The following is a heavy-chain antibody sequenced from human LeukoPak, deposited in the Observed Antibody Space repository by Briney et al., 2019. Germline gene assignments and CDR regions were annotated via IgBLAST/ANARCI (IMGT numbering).Heavy chain of an antibody. CDR1: GGTINDYA. CDR3: ATPPPGYSFSNHYYYMDA. Sequence: SVKVSCKPSGGTINDYAVYWVRQAPGQGLEWMARIIPLFGTVNYAQNFQDRLTLSADKSTNTAHMELSSLRFDDTAIYYCATPPPGYSFSNHYYYMDAWGRGTTVTVCS. CDR2: IIPLFGTV. D-gene: IGHD1-1*01. V-gene: IGHV1-69*06. J-gene: IGHJ6*03.